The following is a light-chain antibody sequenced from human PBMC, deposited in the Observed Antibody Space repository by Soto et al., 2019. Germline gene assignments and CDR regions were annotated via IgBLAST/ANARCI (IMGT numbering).Light chain of an antibody. Sequence: EIVLTQSPGTLSLSPGERATLSCRASQSVSSSYLAWYQQKPGQAPRLLIYGASSRATGIPDRFSGSGSGTDFTLTISRLEPEDFAVYYCQQYSDWPLTFGGGTKLEI. J-gene: IGKJ4*01. CDR2: GAS. V-gene: IGKV3D-20*02. CDR3: QQYSDWPLT. CDR1: QSVSSSY.